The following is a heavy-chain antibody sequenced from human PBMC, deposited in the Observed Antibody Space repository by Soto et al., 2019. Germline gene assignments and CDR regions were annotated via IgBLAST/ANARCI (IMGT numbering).Heavy chain of an antibody. CDR2: IIPILGIA. Sequence: GASVKVSCKASGGTFSSYTISWARQAPGQGLEWMGRIIPILGIANYAQKFQGRVTITADKSTSTAYMELSSLRSEDTAVYYCARSCSGGSCYGWFDPWGQGTLVTVSS. CDR1: GGTFSSYT. CDR3: ARSCSGGSCYGWFDP. V-gene: IGHV1-69*02. D-gene: IGHD2-15*01. J-gene: IGHJ5*02.